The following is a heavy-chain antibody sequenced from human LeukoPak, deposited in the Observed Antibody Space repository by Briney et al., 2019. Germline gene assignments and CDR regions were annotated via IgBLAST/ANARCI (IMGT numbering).Heavy chain of an antibody. V-gene: IGHV3-30*18. CDR3: AKDTREQQLILNWFDP. CDR2: ISYDGSNK. Sequence: PGRSLRLSRAASGFTFSSYGMHWVRQAPGKGLEWVAVISYDGSNKYYADSVKGRFTISRDNSKNTLYLQMNSLRAEDTAVYYCAKDTREQQLILNWFDPWGQGTLVTVSS. CDR1: GFTFSSYG. D-gene: IGHD6-13*01. J-gene: IGHJ5*02.